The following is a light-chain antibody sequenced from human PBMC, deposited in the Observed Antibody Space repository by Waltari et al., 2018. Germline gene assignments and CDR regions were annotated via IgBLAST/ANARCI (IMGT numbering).Light chain of an antibody. CDR2: EVS. Sequence: QSALTQPASVSGSPGQSITISCTGTSSDVGGYKYFSWYQHPPGKAPKLMIYEVSNRPSGVSTRFSGSKSGNTASLTLSGLQAEDEADYYCISDTSSRTWVFGGGTKVTVL. CDR3: ISDTSSRTWV. CDR1: SSDVGGYKY. J-gene: IGLJ3*02. V-gene: IGLV2-14*01.